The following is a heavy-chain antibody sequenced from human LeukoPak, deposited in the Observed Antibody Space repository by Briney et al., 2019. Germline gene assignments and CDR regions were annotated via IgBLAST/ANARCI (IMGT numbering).Heavy chain of an antibody. CDR3: ARGGVYDSSGYYHPDFDY. D-gene: IGHD3-22*01. CDR1: GGSFSGYY. V-gene: IGHV4-34*01. Sequence: SETLSLTCAVYGGSFSGYYWSWIRKPPGKGLEWIGEINHSGSTNYNPSLKSRVTISVDTSKNQFSLKLSSVSAADTAVYYCARGGVYDSSGYYHPDFDYWGQETLVTVSS. CDR2: INHSGST. J-gene: IGHJ4*02.